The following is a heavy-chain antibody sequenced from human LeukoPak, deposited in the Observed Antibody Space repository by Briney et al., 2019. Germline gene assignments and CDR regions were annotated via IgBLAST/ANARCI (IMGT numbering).Heavy chain of an antibody. CDR1: GFTSSSSA. CDR2: ISNNGGYT. D-gene: IGHD5-12*01. J-gene: IGHJ4*02. V-gene: IGHV3-23*01. CDR3: AKSYNGYESKPDY. Sequence: PGGSLRLSCAASGFTSSSSAMSWVRQAPGKGLEWVSAISNNGGYTYYADSVQGRFTISRDNSKITLYLQMNSLGAEDTAVYYCAKSYNGYESKPDYWGQGTLVTVSS.